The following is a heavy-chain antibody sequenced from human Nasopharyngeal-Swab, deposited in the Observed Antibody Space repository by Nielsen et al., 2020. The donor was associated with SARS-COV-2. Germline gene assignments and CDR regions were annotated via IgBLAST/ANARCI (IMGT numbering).Heavy chain of an antibody. D-gene: IGHD2-15*01. CDR1: GFTFSDYY. Sequence: GESLKISCAASGFTFSDYYMAWVRQAPGKGLEWVAVISYDGSNKYYADSVKGRFTISRDNSKNTLYLQMNSLRAEDTAVYYCARSLGGGYYYGMDVWGQGTTVTVSS. CDR3: ARSLGGGYYYGMDV. V-gene: IGHV3-30*03. J-gene: IGHJ6*02. CDR2: ISYDGSNK.